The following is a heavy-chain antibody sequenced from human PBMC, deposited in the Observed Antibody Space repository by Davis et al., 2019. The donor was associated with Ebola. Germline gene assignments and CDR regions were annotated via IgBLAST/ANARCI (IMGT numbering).Heavy chain of an antibody. J-gene: IGHJ5*02. CDR2: IYHSGST. Sequence: MPSETLSLTCTVSGGSISSSSWSWIRQPPGKGLEWIGYIYHSGSTYYNPSLKSRVTISVDRSKNQFSLKLSSVTAADTAVYYCARSTGITENWFDPWGQGTLVTVSS. CDR3: ARSTGITENWFDP. D-gene: IGHD1-20*01. CDR1: GGSISSSS. V-gene: IGHV4-30-2*01.